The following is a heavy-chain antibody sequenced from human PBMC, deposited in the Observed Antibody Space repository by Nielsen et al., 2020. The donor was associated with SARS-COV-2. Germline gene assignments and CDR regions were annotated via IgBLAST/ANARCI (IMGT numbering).Heavy chain of an antibody. CDR1: GFTFSNAW. CDR2: IKSRPDGGTT. V-gene: IGHV3-15*01. J-gene: IGHJ4*02. Sequence: GESLKISCVVSGFTFSNAWMSWVRQAPGKGLEWVGRIKSRPDGGTTDFAAPVKDRLTISRDDSKNTLYLQMNSLKTEDTAFYYCTTDPAPRGFSYWGQGTLVTVSS. D-gene: IGHD3-10*01. CDR3: TTDPAPRGFSY.